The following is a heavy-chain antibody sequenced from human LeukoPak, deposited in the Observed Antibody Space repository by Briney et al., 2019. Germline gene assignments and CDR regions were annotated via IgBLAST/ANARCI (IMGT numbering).Heavy chain of an antibody. CDR1: GYTCISYN. D-gene: IGHD2-8*01. Sequence: ASVRVSCKASGYTCISYNINWLRQATGQGLEWMGWVNPRSGDAGYLQKFQGRLTITRDSSIDTAYMDLSGLNSEDTAVYYCARGVPLGYCTYGVCYPPYYFDYWGQGTLVTASS. CDR2: VNPRSGDA. V-gene: IGHV1-8*03. J-gene: IGHJ4*02. CDR3: ARGVPLGYCTYGVCYPPYYFDY.